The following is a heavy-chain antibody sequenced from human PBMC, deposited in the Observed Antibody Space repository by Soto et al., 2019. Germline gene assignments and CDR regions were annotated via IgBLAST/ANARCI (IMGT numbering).Heavy chain of an antibody. V-gene: IGHV3-66*01. CDR2: FYSGGSI. CDR3: LFWPPAFVY. CDR1: GFTVSNIH. Sequence: PGGSLRLSCAASGFTVSNIHMSWVRHAPGKGLECVSVFYSGGSIYYADSVKGRFTMSRENSKNTLYLQMNNLRDEDTAMYYCLFWPPAFVYWCPGIQGTVS. D-gene: IGHD3-3*01. J-gene: IGHJ4*02.